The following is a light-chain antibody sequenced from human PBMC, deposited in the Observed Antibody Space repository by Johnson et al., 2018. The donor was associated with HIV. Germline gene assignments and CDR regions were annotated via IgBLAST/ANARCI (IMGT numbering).Light chain of an antibody. Sequence: QSVLTQPPSVSAAPGQKVTISCSGSSSNIGNNYVSWYQQLPGTAPKVLIYDNHKRPSGIHDRVSGSKSGTSATLGITGLQPGDEADYYCGTWDSSLSVYVFGTGTKVTVL. J-gene: IGLJ1*01. CDR1: SSNIGNNY. V-gene: IGLV1-51*01. CDR3: GTWDSSLSVYV. CDR2: DNH.